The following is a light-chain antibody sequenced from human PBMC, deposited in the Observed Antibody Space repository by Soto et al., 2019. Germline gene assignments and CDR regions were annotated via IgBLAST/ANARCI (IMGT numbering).Light chain of an antibody. V-gene: IGLV2-14*03. CDR1: RSDVGGYNF. Sequence: QSALTQPASVSGSPGQSITISCTGTRSDVGGYNFVSWVQQQAGRAPKLMIYEVSERPSGVSNRFSGSKSGNTASLTISGLQAKADADYDGSSDTSSNTHVFGTETNVA. J-gene: IGLJ1*01. CDR3: SSDTSSNTHV. CDR2: EVS.